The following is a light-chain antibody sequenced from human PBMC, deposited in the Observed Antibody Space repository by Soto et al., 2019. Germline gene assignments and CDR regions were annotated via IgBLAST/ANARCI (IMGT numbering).Light chain of an antibody. J-gene: IGLJ2*01. V-gene: IGLV2-11*01. Sequence: QSALTQPRSVSGSPGQSVTISCTGTSSDVGTYNYVSWYQQHPGKAPKLMIYDVTKRPSGVPDRFSGSKSGYTASLTISGLQAEDEADYYCFSYAGYYTLLFGGGTKLTVL. CDR3: FSYAGYYTLL. CDR2: DVT. CDR1: SSDVGTYNY.